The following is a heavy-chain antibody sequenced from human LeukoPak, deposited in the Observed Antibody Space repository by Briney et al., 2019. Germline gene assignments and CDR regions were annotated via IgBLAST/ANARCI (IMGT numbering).Heavy chain of an antibody. CDR3: ARGPRNCSGGSRYSSWGPYYYGMDV. J-gene: IGHJ6*02. V-gene: IGHV4-4*07. CDR2: IYTSGST. Sequence: SETLSLTCTVSGGSISSYYWSWIRQPAGKGLEWIGRIYTSGSTNYNPSLKSRVTMSVDTSKNQFSLKLSSVTAADTAVYYCARGPRNCSGGSRYSSWGPYYYGMDVWGQGTTVTVSS. CDR1: GGSISSYY. D-gene: IGHD2-15*01.